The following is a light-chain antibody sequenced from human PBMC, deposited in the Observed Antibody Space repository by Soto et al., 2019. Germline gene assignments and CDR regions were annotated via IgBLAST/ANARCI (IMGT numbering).Light chain of an antibody. CDR1: QSVTSSC. Sequence: EIVLTQSPDTLSLSPGERATLSCTASQSVTSSCLAWYQRKPGQAPRLLIHTTSTRATDIPDRFSGSGSGTEFTLPISRLLPEDFAGYYYQQYGGTPLYSFGPGTRVDI. V-gene: IGKV3-20*01. J-gene: IGKJ3*01. CDR3: QQYGGTPLYS. CDR2: TTS.